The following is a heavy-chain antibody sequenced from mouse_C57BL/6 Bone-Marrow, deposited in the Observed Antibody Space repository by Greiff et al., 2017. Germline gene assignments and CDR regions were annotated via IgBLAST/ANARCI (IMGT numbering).Heavy chain of an antibody. CDR2: IDPSDSYT. CDR1: GYTFTSYW. Sequence: QVQLQQPGAELVMPGASVKLSCKASGYTFTSYWMHWVKQRPGQGLEWIGEIDPSDSYTNYNQKFKGKSTLTVDKSSSTAYMQLSSLTSEDSAVYYCARGAYYYGSRGYFDVWGTGTTVTVSS. J-gene: IGHJ1*03. V-gene: IGHV1-69*01. D-gene: IGHD1-1*01. CDR3: ARGAYYYGSRGYFDV.